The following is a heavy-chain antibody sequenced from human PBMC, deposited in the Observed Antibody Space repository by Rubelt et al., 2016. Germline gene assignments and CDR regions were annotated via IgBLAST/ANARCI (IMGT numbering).Heavy chain of an antibody. CDR2: INHSGST. CDR1: GGSFSGYY. J-gene: IGHJ6*03. Sequence: QVQLQQWGAGLLKPSETLSLTCAVYGGSFSGYYWSWIRQPPGKGLEWIGEINHSGSTNYNPSLKSRVTISVDTSKNQFVLKLSSVTAADTAVYYCARGKYSSSHDYYYYYMDVWGKGTTVTVSS. D-gene: IGHD6-6*01. V-gene: IGHV4-34*01. CDR3: ARGKYSSSHDYYYYYMDV.